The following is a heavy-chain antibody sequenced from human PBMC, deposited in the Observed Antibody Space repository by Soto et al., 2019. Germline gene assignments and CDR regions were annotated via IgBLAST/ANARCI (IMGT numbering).Heavy chain of an antibody. CDR1: GYTFTSYY. D-gene: IGHD3-22*01. J-gene: IGHJ4*02. CDR3: ARDGAYYYDSSGYLPDY. Sequence: ASVKVSCKASGYTFTSYYMHWVRQAPGQGLEWMGIINPSGGSTSYAQKFQGRVTMTRDTSTSTVYMELSSLRSEDTAVYYCARDGAYYYDSSGYLPDYWGQGTLVTVSS. CDR2: INPSGGST. V-gene: IGHV1-46*01.